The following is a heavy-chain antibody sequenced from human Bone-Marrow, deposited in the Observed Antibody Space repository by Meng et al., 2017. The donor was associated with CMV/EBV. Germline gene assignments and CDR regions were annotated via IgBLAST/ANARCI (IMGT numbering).Heavy chain of an antibody. CDR2: ISSSSSYI. J-gene: IGHJ6*02. D-gene: IGHD4-11*01. Sequence: GESLKISCAASGFTFSSYSMNWVRQAPGKGLEWVSSISSSSSYIYYADSVKGRFTISRDNAENSLYLQMNSLRAEDTAVYYCARGVTTVTRNYYYGMDVWGQGTTVTVSS. CDR3: ARGVTTVTRNYYYGMDV. V-gene: IGHV3-21*01. CDR1: GFTFSSYS.